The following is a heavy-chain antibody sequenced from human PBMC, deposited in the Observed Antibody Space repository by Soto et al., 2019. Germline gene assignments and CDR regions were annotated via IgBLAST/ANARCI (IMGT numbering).Heavy chain of an antibody. CDR3: ARRAYCGGDCYLNWFDP. V-gene: IGHV4-59*01. J-gene: IGHJ5*02. D-gene: IGHD2-21*02. CDR1: GGSISSYY. CDR2: IYYSGST. Sequence: SETLSLTCTVSGGSISSYYWSWIRQPPGKGLEWIGYIYYSGSTNYNPSLKSRVTISVDTSKNQFSLKLSSVTAADTAVYYCARRAYCGGDCYLNWFDPWGQGTLVTVSS.